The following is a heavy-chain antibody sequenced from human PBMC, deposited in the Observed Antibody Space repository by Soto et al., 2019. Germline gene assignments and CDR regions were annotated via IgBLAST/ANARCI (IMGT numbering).Heavy chain of an antibody. D-gene: IGHD2-15*01. Sequence: QVQLVQSGAEVKKPGASVKVSCKASGYTFTSYGISWVRQAPGQGLEWMGWVNAYNGNTNYAQKFQGRVTMTTDTSTSTDYRALRSTRSDDTAVYYWASAAASGRTGFDYWGQGTLVTVSS. CDR2: VNAYNGNT. V-gene: IGHV1-18*01. CDR1: GYTFTSYG. CDR3: ASAAASGRTGFDY. J-gene: IGHJ4*02.